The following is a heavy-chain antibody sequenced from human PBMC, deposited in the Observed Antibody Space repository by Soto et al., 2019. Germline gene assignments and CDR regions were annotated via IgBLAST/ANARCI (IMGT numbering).Heavy chain of an antibody. CDR1: GGSISSSSYY. Sequence: SETLSLTCTVSGGSISSSSYYWGWIRQPPGKGLEWIGSIYYSGSTYYNQSLKSRVTISVDTSKNQFSLKLSSVTAADTAVYYCARLLRHNYYGMDVWGQGTTVTVS. CDR3: ARLLRHNYYGMDV. CDR2: IYYSGST. J-gene: IGHJ6*02. D-gene: IGHD5-12*01. V-gene: IGHV4-39*01.